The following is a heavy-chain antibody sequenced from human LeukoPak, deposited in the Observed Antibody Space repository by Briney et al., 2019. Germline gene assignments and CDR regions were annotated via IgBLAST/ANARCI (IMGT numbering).Heavy chain of an antibody. J-gene: IGHJ3*02. D-gene: IGHD4-17*01. V-gene: IGHV3-48*01. CDR2: ISRISTTI. Sequence: GGSLRLSCAASGFSFSGHSMAWVRQAPGKGLEWISYISRISTTIHYADSVKGRFTISRDNVNNSLFLQMNSLRAEDTAVYYCARGVTTGVDAFDIWGQGTMVTVSS. CDR3: ARGVTTGVDAFDI. CDR1: GFSFSGHS.